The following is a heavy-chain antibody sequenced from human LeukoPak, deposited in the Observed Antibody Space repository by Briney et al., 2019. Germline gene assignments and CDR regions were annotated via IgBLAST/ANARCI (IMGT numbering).Heavy chain of an antibody. CDR1: GFTFSSYA. J-gene: IGHJ4*02. CDR2: ISGCGGST. D-gene: IGHD5-12*01. Sequence: GGSLRLSCAASGFTFSSYAMSWVRRAQGKGLEWVSAISGCGGSTYYADSVKGRFTISRDNSKNTLYLQMNSLRAEDTAVYYCAKERYSGYAAFDYWGQGTLVTVSS. V-gene: IGHV3-23*01. CDR3: AKERYSGYAAFDY.